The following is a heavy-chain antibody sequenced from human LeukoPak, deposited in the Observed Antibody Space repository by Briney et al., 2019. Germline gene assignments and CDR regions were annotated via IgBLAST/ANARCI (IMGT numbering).Heavy chain of an antibody. D-gene: IGHD3-3*01. J-gene: IGHJ4*02. CDR1: GYSISSGYY. CDR3: ARDFRGGYDFWSGYYTPYYFDY. CDR2: IYHSGST. Sequence: PSETLSLTCTVSGYSISSGYYCGWIRQSPGKGLEWIGSIYHSGSTYYNPSLKSRVTISVDTSKNQFSLKLSSVTAADTAVYYCARDFRGGYDFWSGYYTPYYFDYWGQGTLVTVSP. V-gene: IGHV4-38-2*02.